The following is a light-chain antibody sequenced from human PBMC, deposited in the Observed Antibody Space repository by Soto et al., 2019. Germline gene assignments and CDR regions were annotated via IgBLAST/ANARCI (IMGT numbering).Light chain of an antibody. V-gene: IGLV1-51*02. CDR3: GTWDSSLSVRYV. Sequence: QSVLTQPPSVSAAPGQKVTISCSGSSSKIWNNYLSWYQQLPGTAPKLLIYENNKRPSGIPDRFSGSKSGTSATLGITGLQTGDEADYYCGTWDSSLSVRYVFGTGTKVTVL. CDR2: ENN. CDR1: SSKIWNNY. J-gene: IGLJ1*01.